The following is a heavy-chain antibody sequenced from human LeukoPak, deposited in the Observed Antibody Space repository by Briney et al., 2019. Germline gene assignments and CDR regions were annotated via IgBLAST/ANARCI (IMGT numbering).Heavy chain of an antibody. CDR2: INHSGST. J-gene: IGHJ1*01. Sequence: PSETLSLTCTISGGSVSDYYWSWIRQPPGKGLEWIGEINHSGSTNYNPSLKSRVTISVDTSKNQFSLKLSSVTAADTAVYYCARHTGQHWGQGTLVTVSS. V-gene: IGHV4-34*01. D-gene: IGHD1-14*01. CDR1: GGSVSDYY. CDR3: ARHTGQH.